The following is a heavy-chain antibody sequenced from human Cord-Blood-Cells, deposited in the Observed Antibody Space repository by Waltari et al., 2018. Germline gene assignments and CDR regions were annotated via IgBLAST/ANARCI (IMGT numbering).Heavy chain of an antibody. CDR1: GYPFTGYY. Sequence: QVQLVQSGAEVKKPGASVKVSCKASGYPFTGYYMHWVRQAPGQGLEWMGWINPNSGGTNYAQKFQGWVTMTRDTSISTAYMELSRLRSDDTAVYYCARDGRGYDFWSGYFDYWGQGTLVTVSS. V-gene: IGHV1-2*04. D-gene: IGHD3-3*01. J-gene: IGHJ4*02. CDR3: ARDGRGYDFWSGYFDY. CDR2: INPNSGGT.